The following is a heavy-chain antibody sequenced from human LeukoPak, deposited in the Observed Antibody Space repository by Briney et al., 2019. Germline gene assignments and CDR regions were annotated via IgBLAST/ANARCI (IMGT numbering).Heavy chain of an antibody. J-gene: IGHJ4*02. V-gene: IGHV4-59*01. D-gene: IGHD3-10*01. Sequence: SETLSLTCSVSGGSISNYYWSWIRQPPGKGLEWMGYIYDSGSTNYNPSLKSRVTMSVDTSKNQFSLKMSSVPAADTAISYCARDYGSGNSQIFDYWGQGTLVTVSS. CDR2: IYDSGST. CDR3: ARDYGSGNSQIFDY. CDR1: GGSISNYY.